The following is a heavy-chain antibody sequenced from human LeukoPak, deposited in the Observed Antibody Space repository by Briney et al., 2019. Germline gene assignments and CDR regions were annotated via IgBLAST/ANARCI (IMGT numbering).Heavy chain of an antibody. D-gene: IGHD4-17*01. CDR3: ARDRPVTTGGGFDY. J-gene: IGHJ4*02. CDR2: IIPIFGTA. Sequence: SVKVSCKASGGTFSSYAISWVRQATGQGLEWMGRIIPIFGTANYAQKFQGRVTITADKSTSTAYMELSSLRSEDTAVYYCARDRPVTTGGGFDYWGQGTLVTVSS. V-gene: IGHV1-69*06. CDR1: GGTFSSYA.